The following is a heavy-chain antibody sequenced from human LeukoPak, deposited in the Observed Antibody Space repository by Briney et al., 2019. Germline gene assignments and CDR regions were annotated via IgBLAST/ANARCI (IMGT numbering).Heavy chain of an antibody. V-gene: IGHV1-3*02. J-gene: IGHJ4*02. CDR2: SNAGNGNT. CDR1: GYTFTTYA. CDR3: ARSDGGSGFDY. Sequence: ASVKVSCKASGYTFTTYAMHWVRQAPGQRLEWMGWSNAGNGNTKYSQEFQGRVTTTRDTSASTAYMELSSLTSEDMAVYYCARSDGGSGFDYWGQGTLVTVSS. D-gene: IGHD5-24*01.